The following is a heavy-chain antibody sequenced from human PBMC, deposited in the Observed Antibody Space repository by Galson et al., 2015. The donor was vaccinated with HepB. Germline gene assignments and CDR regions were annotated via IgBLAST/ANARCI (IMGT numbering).Heavy chain of an antibody. CDR2: ISGHNGNT. CDR1: GYTFSSYG. CDR3: ARAHPGIAVPFPVPVDC. J-gene: IGHJ4*02. V-gene: IGHV1-18*04. D-gene: IGHD6-19*01. Sequence: SVKVSCKASGYTFSSYGISWVRQAPGQGLEWIGWISGHNGNTNYAQNFQGRVTMTTDTYTSTAYMEVRSLRSDDTAVYYCARAHPGIAVPFPVPVDCWGQGTLVTVSS.